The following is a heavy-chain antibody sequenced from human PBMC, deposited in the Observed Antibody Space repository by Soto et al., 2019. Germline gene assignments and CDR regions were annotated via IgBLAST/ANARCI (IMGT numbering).Heavy chain of an antibody. D-gene: IGHD6-19*01. CDR1: GFTFSSYA. V-gene: IGHV3-30-3*01. CDR2: ISYDGSNK. CDR3: SCGYSSGWYYFDY. Sequence: GGSLRLSCAASGFTFSSYAMHWVRQAPGKGLEWVAVISYDGSNKYYADSVKGRFTISRDNSKNTLYLQMNSLRAEDTAVYYCSCGYSSGWYYFDYWGQGTLVTVSS. J-gene: IGHJ4*02.